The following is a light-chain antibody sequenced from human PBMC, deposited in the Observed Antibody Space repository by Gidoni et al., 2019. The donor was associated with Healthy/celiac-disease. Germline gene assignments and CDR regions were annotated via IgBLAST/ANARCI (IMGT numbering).Light chain of an antibody. V-gene: IGKV3-11*01. CDR1: QSVKPY. CDR3: QQRSNWPLT. Sequence: IVLTQSPVTLSLSPGERATLSCRASQSVKPYLAWYQQKPGQAPRLLIYAASNRATGIPARFSGSGSETDFALTISSLESEDFAVYYRQQRSNWPLTFGGGTKVEIK. CDR2: AAS. J-gene: IGKJ4*01.